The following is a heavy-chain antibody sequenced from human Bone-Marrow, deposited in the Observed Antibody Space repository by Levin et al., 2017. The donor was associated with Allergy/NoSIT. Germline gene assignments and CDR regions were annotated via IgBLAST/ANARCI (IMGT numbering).Heavy chain of an antibody. Sequence: PGGSLRLSCAASGFSFEDYAMHWVRQLPGKGLEWVAGISWNNGRIGYADSVKGRFTISRDNVNYSLHLQMNSLRPDDTALYYCTRDETPGIVAVGNDYWGQGTLVTVSS. D-gene: IGHD6-13*01. J-gene: IGHJ4*02. CDR1: GFSFEDYA. CDR2: ISWNNGRI. V-gene: IGHV3-9*01. CDR3: TRDETPGIVAVGNDY.